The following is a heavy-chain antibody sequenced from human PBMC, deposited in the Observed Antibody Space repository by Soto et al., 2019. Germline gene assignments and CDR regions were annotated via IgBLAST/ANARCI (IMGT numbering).Heavy chain of an antibody. V-gene: IGHV4-34*01. CDR1: GGSFSGYY. D-gene: IGHD6-6*01. J-gene: IGHJ6*02. CDR2: INHSGST. CDR3: ARGIAARPYFYYYGMDV. Sequence: SETLSLTCAVYGGSFSGYYWSWIRQPPGKGLEWMGEINHSGSTNYNPSLKSRVTISVDTSKNQFSLKLSSVTAADTAVYYCARGIAARPYFYYYGMDVWGQGTTVTVSS.